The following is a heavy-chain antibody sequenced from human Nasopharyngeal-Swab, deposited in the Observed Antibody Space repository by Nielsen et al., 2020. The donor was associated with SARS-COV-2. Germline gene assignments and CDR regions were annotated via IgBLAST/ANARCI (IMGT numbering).Heavy chain of an antibody. CDR3: ARRAVAGEYFQH. CDR2: ISSSSSYI. Sequence: GGSPRLSCAAPGFTFSSYSMNWVRQAPGKGLEWVSSISSSSSYIYYADSVKGRFTISRDNAKNSLYLQMNSLRAEDTAVYYCARRAVAGEYFQHWGQGTLVTVSS. J-gene: IGHJ1*01. D-gene: IGHD6-19*01. CDR1: GFTFSSYS. V-gene: IGHV3-21*01.